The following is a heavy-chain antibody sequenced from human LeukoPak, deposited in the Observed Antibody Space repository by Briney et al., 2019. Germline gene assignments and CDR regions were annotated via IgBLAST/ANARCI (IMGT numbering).Heavy chain of an antibody. D-gene: IGHD2-2*01. CDR1: GFTFSDYY. CDR3: ARDQGYCSSTSCSLDY. V-gene: IGHV3-11*01. J-gene: IGHJ4*02. Sequence: GGSLRLSCATSGFTFSDYYMSWIRQAPGKGLEWVSYISSSGSTIYYADSVKGRFTISRDNAKNSLYLQMNSLRAEDTAVYYCARDQGYCSSTSCSLDYWGQGTLVTVSS. CDR2: ISSSGSTI.